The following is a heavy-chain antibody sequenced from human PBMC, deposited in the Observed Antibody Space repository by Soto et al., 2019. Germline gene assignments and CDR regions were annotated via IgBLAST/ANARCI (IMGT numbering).Heavy chain of an antibody. D-gene: IGHD3-3*01. CDR3: AKGGTYYDFWSGHSSGWHFDY. CDR2: ISYDGSNK. Sequence: QVQLVESGGGVVQPGRSLRLSCAASGFTFSSYGMHWVRQAPGKGLEWVAVISYDGSNKYYADSVKGRFTISRDNSKNKLYLQMNSLRAEGTAVYYCAKGGTYYDFWSGHSSGWHFDYWGQGTLVTVSS. J-gene: IGHJ4*02. V-gene: IGHV3-30*18. CDR1: GFTFSSYG.